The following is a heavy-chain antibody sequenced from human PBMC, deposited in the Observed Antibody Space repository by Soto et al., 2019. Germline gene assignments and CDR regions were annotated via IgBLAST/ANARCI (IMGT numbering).Heavy chain of an antibody. CDR3: ASAYSSGWYAAFDI. D-gene: IGHD6-19*01. V-gene: IGHV1-18*01. Sequence: GASVKVSCKASGYTFTSYGISWVRQAPGQGREWMGWISAYNGNTNYAQKLQGRVTMTTDTSTSTAYVELRSLRSDDTAVYYCASAYSSGWYAAFDIWGQGTMVTVSS. J-gene: IGHJ3*02. CDR1: GYTFTSYG. CDR2: ISAYNGNT.